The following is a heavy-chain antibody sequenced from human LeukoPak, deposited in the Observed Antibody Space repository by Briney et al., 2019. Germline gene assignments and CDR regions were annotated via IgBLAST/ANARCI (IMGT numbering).Heavy chain of an antibody. CDR2: ISYSRST. V-gene: IGHV4-59*01. J-gene: IGHJ4*02. CDR1: GGSISRYY. D-gene: IGHD2-21*02. CDR3: ARGAYCGGDCYSFDY. Sequence: PSETLSLTCTVSGGSISRYYWSWIRQPPGKGLDWIGYISYSRSTNYNPSLKSRVTISVDSSKNQFSLKLSSVTAADTAVYYCARGAYCGGDCYSFDYWGQGTLVTVSS.